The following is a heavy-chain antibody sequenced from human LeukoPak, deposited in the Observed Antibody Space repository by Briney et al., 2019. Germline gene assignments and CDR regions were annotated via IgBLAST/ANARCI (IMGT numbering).Heavy chain of an antibody. J-gene: IGHJ4*02. V-gene: IGHV1-18*01. Sequence: AAVKVSCKASGYTFTSYGISWVRQAPGQGLEWMGWISAYSGNTNYAQKLQGRVTMTTDTSTSTAYVDLRSLRSDDTAVYYCAREFTAYDFWSGYIPLDYWGQGTLVTVSS. D-gene: IGHD3-3*01. CDR2: ISAYSGNT. CDR3: AREFTAYDFWSGYIPLDY. CDR1: GYTFTSYG.